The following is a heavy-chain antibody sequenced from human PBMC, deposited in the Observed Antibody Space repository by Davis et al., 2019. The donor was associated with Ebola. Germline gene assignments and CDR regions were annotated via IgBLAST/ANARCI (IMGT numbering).Heavy chain of an antibody. J-gene: IGHJ3*02. Sequence: PSETLSLTCAVSGGSISSGGYSWGWIRQPPGKGLEWIGYIYYSGSTNYNPSLKSRVTISVDTSKNQFSLKLSSVTAADTAVYYCARVYGDYPLDAFDIWGQGTMVTVSS. V-gene: IGHV4-30-2*01. CDR3: ARVYGDYPLDAFDI. CDR2: IYYSGST. CDR1: GGSISSGGYS. D-gene: IGHD4-17*01.